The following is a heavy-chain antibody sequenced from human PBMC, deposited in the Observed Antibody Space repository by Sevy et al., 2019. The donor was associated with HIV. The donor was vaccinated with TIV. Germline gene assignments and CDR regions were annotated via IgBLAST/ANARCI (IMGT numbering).Heavy chain of an antibody. CDR1: GFTFSKYG. CDR3: AKPGKFSGSYLDAFDI. Sequence: GGSLRLSCAASGFTFSKYGMQWVRQAPGKGLEWVAVISYDGGNKYYADSVKGRFTISKDNFKNTLYLQMNSLRAEDTAIYYCAKPGKFSGSYLDAFDIWGQGTMLTVSS. CDR2: ISYDGGNK. J-gene: IGHJ3*02. D-gene: IGHD1-26*01. V-gene: IGHV3-30*18.